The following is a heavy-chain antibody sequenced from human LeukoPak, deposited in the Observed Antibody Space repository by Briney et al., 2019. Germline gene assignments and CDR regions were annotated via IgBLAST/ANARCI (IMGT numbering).Heavy chain of an antibody. J-gene: IGHJ4*02. V-gene: IGHV1-46*01. Sequence: ASVKVSCKASGYTFTSYYMHWVRQAPGQGLEWMGIINPSGGSTSCAQKFQGRVTMTRDMSTSTVYMELSSLRSEDTAVYYCARARVAGTLFYWGQGTLVTVSS. D-gene: IGHD6-19*01. CDR1: GYTFTSYY. CDR2: INPSGGST. CDR3: ARARVAGTLFY.